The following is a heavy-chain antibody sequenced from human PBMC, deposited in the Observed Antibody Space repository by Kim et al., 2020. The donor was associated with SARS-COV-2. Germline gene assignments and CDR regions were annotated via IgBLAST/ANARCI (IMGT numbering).Heavy chain of an antibody. CDR2: SGEGGDT. D-gene: IGHD7-27*01. Sequence: SGEGGDTGYADSVRGRFTISRDNAKNTLYLQLNNVTAEDTAVYYCVRAWGYWGQGSLVTVSS. J-gene: IGHJ4*02. V-gene: IGHV3-74*01. CDR3: VRAWGY.